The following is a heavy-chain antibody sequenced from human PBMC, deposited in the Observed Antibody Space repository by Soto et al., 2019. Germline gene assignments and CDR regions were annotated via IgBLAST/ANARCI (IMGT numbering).Heavy chain of an antibody. D-gene: IGHD3-22*01. Sequence: GASVKVSCKASGYTFTGYYMHWVRQAPGQGLEWMGWINPNSGGTNYAQKFQGRVTMTRDTSISTAYMELSRLRSDDTAVYYCARDHLDSSGYPSDFWGQGTLLTVSS. J-gene: IGHJ4*02. CDR2: INPNSGGT. CDR3: ARDHLDSSGYPSDF. CDR1: GYTFTGYY. V-gene: IGHV1-2*02.